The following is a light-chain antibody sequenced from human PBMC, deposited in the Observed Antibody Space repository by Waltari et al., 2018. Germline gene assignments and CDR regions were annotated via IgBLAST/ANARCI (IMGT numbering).Light chain of an antibody. V-gene: IGKV3-20*01. CDR1: KSVGTS. CDR3: QHYVRLPAT. CDR2: GAS. Sequence: CRSSKSVGTSLAGDPQKPGQAPSLLIFGASRRATGIPDRFSGSGSGTDFSLTISRLEPEDFAVYYCQHYVRLPATFGQGTKVEI. J-gene: IGKJ1*01.